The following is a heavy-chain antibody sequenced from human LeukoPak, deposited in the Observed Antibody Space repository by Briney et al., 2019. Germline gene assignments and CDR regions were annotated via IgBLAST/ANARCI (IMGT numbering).Heavy chain of an antibody. Sequence: PGGSLRLSCAASGFTFSDYDMSWVRQAPGKGLEWVSSISLSTSGKTYADSVKGRFTISRDNAKNSLYLQMNSLRAEDTALYYCARNYDSSGYYLYGMDVWGQGTTVTVSS. J-gene: IGHJ6*02. CDR3: ARNYDSSGYYLYGMDV. D-gene: IGHD3-22*01. CDR2: ISLSTSGK. V-gene: IGHV3-20*04. CDR1: GFTFSDYD.